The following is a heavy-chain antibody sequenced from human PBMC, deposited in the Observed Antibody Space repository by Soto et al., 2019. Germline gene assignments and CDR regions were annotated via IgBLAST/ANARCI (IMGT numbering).Heavy chain of an antibody. D-gene: IGHD3-22*01. CDR3: VRWAYYYDSSGYYHDY. Sequence: SVKVSCKASGGTFSRYAISWVRQAPGQGLEWMVGIISIFGTANYALKFQGRVTITADKSTSTAYMEVSSLSSEDTAVYYCVRWAYYYDSSGYYHDYWGQGTLITV. V-gene: IGHV1-69*06. J-gene: IGHJ4*02. CDR2: IISIFGTA. CDR1: GGTFSRYA.